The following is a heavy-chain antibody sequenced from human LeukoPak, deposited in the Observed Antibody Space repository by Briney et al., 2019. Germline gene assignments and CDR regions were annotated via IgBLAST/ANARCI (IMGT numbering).Heavy chain of an antibody. J-gene: IGHJ4*02. D-gene: IGHD2-15*01. CDR2: ISNDGSST. CDR3: AKDLVVCSGGSCYATPPFDY. V-gene: IGHV3-74*01. CDR1: GFTFTTFW. Sequence: GGSLRLSCATSGFTFTTFWMHWVRQAPGKGLVWVSRISNDGSSTNYADSVKGRFTISRDNSNNTAFLQMNSLRAEDTAVYFCAKDLVVCSGGSCYATPPFDYWGQGTLVTVSS.